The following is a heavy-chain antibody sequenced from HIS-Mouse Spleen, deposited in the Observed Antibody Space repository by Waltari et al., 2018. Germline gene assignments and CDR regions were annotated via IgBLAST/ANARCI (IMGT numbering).Heavy chain of an antibody. Sequence: QESGPGLVKPSETLSLTCTVSGGSISSSSYYWGWIRQPPGKGLEWIGSIYYSGSTYYNPSLKSRVTISVDTSKNQFSLKLSSVTAADTAVYYCARDPRWNDGIDYWGQGTLVTVSS. CDR1: GGSISSSSYY. J-gene: IGHJ4*02. CDR3: ARDPRWNDGIDY. V-gene: IGHV4-39*07. D-gene: IGHD1-1*01. CDR2: IYYSGST.